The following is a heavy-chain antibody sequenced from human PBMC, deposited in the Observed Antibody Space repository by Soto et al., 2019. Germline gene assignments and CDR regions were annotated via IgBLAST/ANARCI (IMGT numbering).Heavy chain of an antibody. D-gene: IGHD2-2*01. J-gene: IGHJ6*02. CDR3: AGPVMVVRSYYYYGMDV. CDR2: MNPNSGNT. V-gene: IGHV1-8*01. CDR1: GYTFTSYD. Sequence: ASVKVSCKASGYTFTSYDINWVRQATGQGLEWMGWMNPNSGNTGCAQKFQGRVTMTRNTSISTAYMELSSLRSEDTAVYYCAGPVMVVRSYYYYGMDVWGQGTTVTVSS.